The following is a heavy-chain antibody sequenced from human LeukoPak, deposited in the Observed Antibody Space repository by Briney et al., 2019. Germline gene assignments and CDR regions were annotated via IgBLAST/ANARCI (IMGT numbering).Heavy chain of an antibody. CDR3: ARDPYYYDSSVNY. CDR1: GFTFSNYG. D-gene: IGHD3-22*01. V-gene: IGHV3-33*01. CDR2: IWYDGSNE. Sequence: EPGGSLRLSCAASGFTFSNYGMHWVRQAPGKGLEWVTAIWYDGSNEYYADSVKGRFTISRDNSKNTVYLQMNSLRAEDTAVYYCARDPYYYDSSVNYWGQGTLVTVSS. J-gene: IGHJ4*02.